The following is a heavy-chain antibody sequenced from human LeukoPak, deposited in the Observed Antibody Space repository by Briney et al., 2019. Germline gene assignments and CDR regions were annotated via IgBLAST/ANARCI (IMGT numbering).Heavy chain of an antibody. J-gene: IGHJ5*01. CDR2: IYDSGNT. Sequence: SETLSLTCTVSGVSMSSSPYYWGWIRQPPGKGLEWIGTIYDSGNTNYNPSLRSRLTISVDTSRNQFSLKLSSVTAADTAVYYCARHDCDSSRCSVNWFDSWGQGTLVTVYS. CDR3: ARHDCDSSRCSVNWFDS. CDR1: GVSMSSSPYY. D-gene: IGHD2/OR15-2a*01. V-gene: IGHV4-39*01.